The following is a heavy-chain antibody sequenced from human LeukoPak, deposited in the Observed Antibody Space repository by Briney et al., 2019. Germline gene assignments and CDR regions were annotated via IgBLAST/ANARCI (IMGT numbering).Heavy chain of an antibody. CDR1: GYSFTSYW. J-gene: IGHJ4*02. CDR3: ARDGERFYYYSSGSYYHY. V-gene: IGHV5-51*01. Sequence: GESLKISCKGSGYSFTSYWIGWVRQMPGKGLEWVGIIYPGDSDTRYSPSFQGQVTISADKSISTAYLQWSSLKASATAMYSCARDGERFYYYSSGSYYHYWGQGTPVTVSS. CDR2: IYPGDSDT. D-gene: IGHD3-10*01.